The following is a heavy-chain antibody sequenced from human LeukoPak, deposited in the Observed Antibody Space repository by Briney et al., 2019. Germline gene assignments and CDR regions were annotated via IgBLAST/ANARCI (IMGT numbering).Heavy chain of an antibody. CDR1: GGSISSSSYY. CDR2: IYYSGST. J-gene: IGHJ4*02. V-gene: IGHV4-39*07. Sequence: SETLSLTCTVSGGSISSSSYYWGWIRQPPGKGLEWIGSIYYSGSTYYNPSLKSRVTISVDTSKNQFSLKLSSVTAADTAVYYCARGALDYFDYWGQGTLVIVSS. CDR3: ARGALDYFDY.